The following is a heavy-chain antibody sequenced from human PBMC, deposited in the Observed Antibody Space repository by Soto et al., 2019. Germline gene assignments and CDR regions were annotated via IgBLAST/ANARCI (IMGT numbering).Heavy chain of an antibody. J-gene: IGHJ4*02. CDR2: IYSGGST. CDR3: ARSRGYCSGGSCPIDY. CDR1: GFTVSSNY. Sequence: GGSLRLSCAASGFTVSSNYMSWVRQAPGKGLEWVSVIYSGGSTYYADSVKGRFTISRDNSKNTLYLQMNSLRAEDTAVYYCARSRGYCSGGSCPIDYWGQGTLVTVSS. V-gene: IGHV3-66*01. D-gene: IGHD2-15*01.